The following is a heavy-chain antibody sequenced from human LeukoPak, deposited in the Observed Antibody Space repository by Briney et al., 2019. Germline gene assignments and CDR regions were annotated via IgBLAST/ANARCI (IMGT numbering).Heavy chain of an antibody. Sequence: KPSETLSLTCTVSGGSINSYYWSWIRQPPGKGLEWIGYIYYSGSTNYNPPLTSRVTISVDTSKNQFSLKLTSVTTTDTAVYYCAREIEGSGSSSSSPYYHYYYMDVWGKGTTVTVSS. D-gene: IGHD6-6*01. J-gene: IGHJ6*03. V-gene: IGHV4-59*01. CDR1: GGSINSYY. CDR3: AREIEGSGSSSSSPYYHYYYMDV. CDR2: IYYSGST.